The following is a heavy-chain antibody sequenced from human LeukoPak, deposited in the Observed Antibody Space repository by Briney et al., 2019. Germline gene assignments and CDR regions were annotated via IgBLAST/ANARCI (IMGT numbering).Heavy chain of an antibody. J-gene: IGHJ4*02. CDR3: ARYGPQSYFDY. V-gene: IGHV3-48*04. D-gene: IGHD2-8*01. Sequence: GGSLRLSCAASGFTFSSYSMNWVRQAPGKGLEWVSYISSSSSTIYYADSVKGRFTISRDNAKNSLYLQMNSLRAEDTAVYYCARYGPQSYFDYWGQGTLVTVSS. CDR2: ISSSSSTI. CDR1: GFTFSSYS.